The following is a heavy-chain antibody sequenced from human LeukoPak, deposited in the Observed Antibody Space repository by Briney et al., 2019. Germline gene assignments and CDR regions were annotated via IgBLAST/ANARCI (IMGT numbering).Heavy chain of an antibody. CDR3: ARRYDSTLYYYYYMDV. CDR2: IYYTRST. CDR1: GGSIINHF. J-gene: IGHJ6*03. Sequence: SETLSLTCTVSGGSIINHFWSWIRQPPGKGLEWIGYIYYTRSTNYNPSLKSRVTISVDTSKNQFSLKLSSVTAADTAVYYCARRYDSTLYYYYYMDVWGKGTTVTVSS. D-gene: IGHD3-22*01. V-gene: IGHV4-59*08.